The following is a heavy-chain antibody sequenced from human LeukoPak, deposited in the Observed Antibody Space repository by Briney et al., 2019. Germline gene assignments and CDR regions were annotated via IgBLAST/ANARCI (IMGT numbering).Heavy chain of an antibody. CDR1: GYTFATYG. V-gene: IGHV1-18*01. CDR2: ISTYTGNA. J-gene: IGHJ4*02. D-gene: IGHD3-3*01. CDR3: ARDGIWSGYYQDGY. Sequence: ASVKVSCKASGYTFATYGLSWVRRAPGQGLEWMGWISTYTGNAKYSQKLQDRVTMTTDTSTSTGYMELRGLTSDDTAVYYCARDGIWSGYYQDGYWGQGTLVTVSS.